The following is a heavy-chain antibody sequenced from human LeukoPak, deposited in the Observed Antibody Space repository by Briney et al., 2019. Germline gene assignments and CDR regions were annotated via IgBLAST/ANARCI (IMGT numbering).Heavy chain of an antibody. Sequence: SETLSLTCTVSGGSISSYYWSWIRQPPGKGLGWIGYIYYSGSTNYNPSLKSRVTISVDTSKNQFSLKLSSVTAADTAVYYCARAVAGNPYDAFDIWGQGTMVTVSS. CDR3: ARAVAGNPYDAFDI. CDR1: GGSISSYY. CDR2: IYYSGST. D-gene: IGHD6-19*01. V-gene: IGHV4-59*01. J-gene: IGHJ3*02.